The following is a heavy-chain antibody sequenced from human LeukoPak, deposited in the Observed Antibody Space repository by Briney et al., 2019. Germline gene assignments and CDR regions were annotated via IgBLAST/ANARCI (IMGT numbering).Heavy chain of an antibody. CDR1: GGSFSCYY. J-gene: IGHJ4*02. Sequence: PSETLSLTCAVYGGSFSCYYLSWIRQPPGKGLEWIGEINHSGSTNYNPSLKSRVTISVDTSKNQFSLKLSSVTAADTAVYYCASLPAPYYYNSSGPSDYWGQGTLVTVSS. D-gene: IGHD3-22*01. CDR2: INHSGST. V-gene: IGHV4-34*01. CDR3: ASLPAPYYYNSSGPSDY.